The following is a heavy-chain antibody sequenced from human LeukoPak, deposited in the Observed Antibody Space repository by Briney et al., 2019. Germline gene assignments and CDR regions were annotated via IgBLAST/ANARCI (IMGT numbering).Heavy chain of an antibody. J-gene: IGHJ4*02. CDR1: GVSISSYY. D-gene: IGHD3-16*02. V-gene: IGHV4-4*07. CDR3: ARASLYRGYPYFDL. CDR2: INTSGNT. Sequence: PSETLSLTCTVSGVSISSYYWSWIRQAAGKGLEWIGRINTSGNTNYNPSLKSRVSLSVDTSKNQFSLKLSSVTAADTAVYYCARASLYRGYPYFDLWGQGTLVAVSS.